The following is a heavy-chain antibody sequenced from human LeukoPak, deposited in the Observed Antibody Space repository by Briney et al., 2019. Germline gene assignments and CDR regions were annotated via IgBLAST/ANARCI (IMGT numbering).Heavy chain of an antibody. CDR2: INPSGGST. D-gene: IGHD3-3*01. Sequence: GASVKVSCKASGYTFTSYYMHWVRQAPGQGLEWMGIINPSGGSTSYAQKFQGRVTMTRDTSTSTVYMELSSLRSEDTAVYYCARAAATIFGVAPWGYMDVWGKGTTVTVSS. V-gene: IGHV1-46*01. CDR1: GYTFTSYY. J-gene: IGHJ6*03. CDR3: ARAAATIFGVAPWGYMDV.